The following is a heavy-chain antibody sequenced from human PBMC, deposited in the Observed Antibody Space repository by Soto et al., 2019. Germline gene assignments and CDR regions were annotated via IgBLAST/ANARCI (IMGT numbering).Heavy chain of an antibody. CDR3: AKDSPSYSSGWGY. CDR2: ISYDGSNK. CDR1: GFTFSSYG. V-gene: IGHV3-30*18. Sequence: QVQLVESGGGVVQPGRSLRLSCAASGFTFSSYGMHWVRQAPGKGLEWVAVISYDGSNKYYADSVKGRFTISRDNSKNTLYLQMNSLRAEDTAVYYCAKDSPSYSSGWGYWGQGTLVTVSS. D-gene: IGHD6-19*01. J-gene: IGHJ4*02.